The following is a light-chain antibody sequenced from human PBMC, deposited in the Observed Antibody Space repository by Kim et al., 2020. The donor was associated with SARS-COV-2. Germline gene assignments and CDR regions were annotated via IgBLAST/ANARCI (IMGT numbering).Light chain of an antibody. CDR2: GAS. V-gene: IGKV3-15*01. Sequence: VAEGERATRSGRDSQSVSSNLAWYQQKPGQAPRLLIYGASTRATGIPARFSGSGYGTEFTLTISSLQSEDFAVYYCQQYNNWWTFGQGTKVDIK. CDR1: QSVSSN. CDR3: QQYNNWWT. J-gene: IGKJ1*01.